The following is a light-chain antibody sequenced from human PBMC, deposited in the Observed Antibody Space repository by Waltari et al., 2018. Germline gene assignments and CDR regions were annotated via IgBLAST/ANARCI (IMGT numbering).Light chain of an antibody. J-gene: IGKJ2*02. V-gene: IGKV4-1*01. Sequence: DIVMTQSPDSLAVSLGERATINCKSSQSVLYSNDRKDYLAWYQHTAGQPPTLLIYWASTRESGVPARFSGSGSGTDFTLTISSLQAEDVAVYYCQQYYTTPGTFGQGTKLEIK. CDR1: QSVLYSNDRKDY. CDR2: WAS. CDR3: QQYYTTPGT.